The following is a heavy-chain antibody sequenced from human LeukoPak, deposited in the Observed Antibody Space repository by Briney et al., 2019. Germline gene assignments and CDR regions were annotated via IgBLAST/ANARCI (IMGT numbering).Heavy chain of an antibody. J-gene: IGHJ5*02. CDR2: SYYSGST. CDR3: AGLLNGGVSHWFAP. Sequence: SETLSLTCSVSGGSISTASYYWGWIRQPPGKGLEWIGTSYYSGSTYYNPSLKSRVTISVDTSKNQFSLNRNSLTATDTAGYFCAGLLNGGVSHWFAPGGQGTLVTVSS. D-gene: IGHD7-27*01. V-gene: IGHV4-39*01. CDR1: GGSISTASYY.